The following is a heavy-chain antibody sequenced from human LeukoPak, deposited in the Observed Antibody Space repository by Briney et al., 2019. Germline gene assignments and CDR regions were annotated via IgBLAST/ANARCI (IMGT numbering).Heavy chain of an antibody. V-gene: IGHV1-18*01. J-gene: IGHJ3*02. CDR1: GYTFTSYG. CDR3: ARDFAGIVGATGNGNAFDI. D-gene: IGHD1-26*01. CDR2: ISAYNGNT. Sequence: ASVKVSCKASGYTFTSYGISWVRQAPGQGLEWMGWISAYNGNTNYAQKLQGRVTMTTDTSTSTAYMELRSLRSDDTAVYYCARDFAGIVGATGNGNAFDIWGQGTMVTVSS.